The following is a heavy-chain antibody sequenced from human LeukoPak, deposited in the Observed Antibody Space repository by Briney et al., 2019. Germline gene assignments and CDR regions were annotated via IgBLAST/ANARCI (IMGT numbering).Heavy chain of an antibody. CDR1: GGSISSSSYY. CDR2: IKQDGSEK. J-gene: IGHJ6*02. V-gene: IGHV3-7*01. CDR3: ARVVGAYLYYYYYGMDV. Sequence: ETLSLTCTVSGGSISSSSYYWGWVRQAPGKGLEWVANIKQDGSEKYYVDSVKGRFTISRDNAKNSLYLQMNSLRAEDTAVYYCARVVGAYLYYYYYGMDVWGQGTTVTVSS. D-gene: IGHD1-26*01.